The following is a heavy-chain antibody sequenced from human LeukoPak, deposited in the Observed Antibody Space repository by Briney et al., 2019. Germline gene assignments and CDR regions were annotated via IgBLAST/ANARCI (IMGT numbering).Heavy chain of an antibody. J-gene: IGHJ4*02. CDR1: GFTFDDYA. CDR2: ISWNSGSI. D-gene: IGHD6-13*01. Sequence: GGSLRLSCAASGFTFDDYAMHWVRQAPGKGLEWVSGISWNSGSIGYADSVKGRFTISRDNSKNTLFLQMNSLRPEDTAVYYCARQKGGFRAAAGGRGPTDYWGQGTLVTVSS. CDR3: ARQKGGFRAAAGGRGPTDY. V-gene: IGHV3-9*01.